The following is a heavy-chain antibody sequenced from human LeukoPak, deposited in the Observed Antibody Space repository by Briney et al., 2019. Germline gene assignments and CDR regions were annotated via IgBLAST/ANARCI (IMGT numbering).Heavy chain of an antibody. Sequence: PGGSLRLSCAASGFTFDDYAMYWVRQAPGKGLEWLSIISWNSGYIGYADSVKGRFTISRDNAKNSLYLQMDSLRAENTAFYYCAKVRGTYSSGFFFDYWGQGTLVTVSS. CDR1: GFTFDDYA. V-gene: IGHV3-9*01. CDR3: AKVRGTYSSGFFFDY. D-gene: IGHD6-19*01. J-gene: IGHJ4*02. CDR2: ISWNSGYI.